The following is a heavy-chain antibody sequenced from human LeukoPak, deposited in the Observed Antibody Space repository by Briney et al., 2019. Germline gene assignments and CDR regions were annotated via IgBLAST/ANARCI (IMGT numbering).Heavy chain of an antibody. Sequence: GGSLRLSCAASGFTFNNYAMSWVRQAPGKGLEWVGRIKSKTDGGTTDYAAPVKGRFTISRDDSKNTLYLQMNSLKTEDTAVYYCTTGREEQQLVPLLFDYWGQGTLVTVSS. D-gene: IGHD6-13*01. CDR1: GFTFNNYA. CDR3: TTGREEQQLVPLLFDY. V-gene: IGHV3-15*01. J-gene: IGHJ4*02. CDR2: IKSKTDGGTT.